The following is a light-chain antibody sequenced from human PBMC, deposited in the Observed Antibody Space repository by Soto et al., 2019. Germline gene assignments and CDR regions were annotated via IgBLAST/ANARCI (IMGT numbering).Light chain of an antibody. Sequence: DIQLTQSPSFLSASVGDRVTITCRASQSISNWLAWYQQKPGKAPKILIYKASNLESGVPSRFSGSGSGTEFTLTISSLQPDDFATYYCQQYNGTFGQGTKVDI. J-gene: IGKJ1*01. CDR3: QQYNGT. CDR2: KAS. CDR1: QSISNW. V-gene: IGKV1-5*03.